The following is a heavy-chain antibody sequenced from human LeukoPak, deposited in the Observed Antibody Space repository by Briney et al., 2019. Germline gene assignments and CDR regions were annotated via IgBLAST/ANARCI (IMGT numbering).Heavy chain of an antibody. J-gene: IGHJ4*02. CDR2: IYYSGST. CDR1: GGSISSSNYY. D-gene: IGHD3-10*01. V-gene: IGHV4-39*01. CDR3: ARPFDVSGSPNGL. Sequence: PSETLSLTCTVSGGSISSSNYYWGWIRQPPGTGLEWIGSIYYSGSTYYNPSLKSRVTISVDTSKNQFSLKLSSVTAADTGVYYCARPFDVSGSPNGLWGQGTLVTVSS.